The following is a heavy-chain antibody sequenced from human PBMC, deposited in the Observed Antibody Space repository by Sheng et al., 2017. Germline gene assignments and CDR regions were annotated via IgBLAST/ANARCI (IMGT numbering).Heavy chain of an antibody. J-gene: IGHJ2*01. Sequence: QVQLQQWGAGLLKPSETLSLTCAVYGGSFSGYYWSWIRQPPGKGLEWIGEINHSGSTNYNPSLESRVTISLDTSKNQFSLKLTSVTAADTAVYFCARTGGVRKLYWYFDLWGRGTLVHCLL. CDR3: ARTGGVRKLYWYFDL. CDR1: GGSFSGYY. V-gene: IGHV4-34*01. D-gene: IGHD3-10*01. CDR2: INHSGST.